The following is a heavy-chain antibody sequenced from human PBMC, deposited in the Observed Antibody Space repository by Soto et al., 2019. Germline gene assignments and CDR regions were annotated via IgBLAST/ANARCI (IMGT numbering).Heavy chain of an antibody. D-gene: IGHD1-1*01. CDR3: ARNWK. V-gene: IGHV3-7*01. J-gene: IGHJ4*02. CDR1: GLTFSASW. Sequence: GGSLRLSCVASGLTFSASWMSWVRQAPGMGLEWVANIKTDGTEKYYVDSVKGRFTISRDNAKNSLYLQMDSLRGDDTAVYYCARNWKWGRGTLVTVSS. CDR2: IKTDGTEK.